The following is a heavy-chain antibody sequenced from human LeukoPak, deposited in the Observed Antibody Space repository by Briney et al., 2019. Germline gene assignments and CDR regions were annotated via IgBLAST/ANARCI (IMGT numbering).Heavy chain of an antibody. J-gene: IGHJ4*02. D-gene: IGHD1-26*01. CDR1: GFTVSSNY. Sequence: PGGSLRLSCAASGFTVSSNYMSWVRQAPGKGLEWVSVIYSGGSTYYADSVKGRFTISRDNAKNSLYLQMNSLRAEDTAVYYCARFASWELLPYFDYWGQGTLVTVSS. CDR2: IYSGGST. CDR3: ARFASWELLPYFDY. V-gene: IGHV3-66*01.